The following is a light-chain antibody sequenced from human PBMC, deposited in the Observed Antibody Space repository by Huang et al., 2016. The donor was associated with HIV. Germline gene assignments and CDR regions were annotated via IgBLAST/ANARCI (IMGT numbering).Light chain of an antibody. J-gene: IGKJ1*01. Sequence: DIVMTQSPLSLPVTPGEPASISCRSSQSLLHSNGYNYLDWYLQKPGQSPQLLSYLGSNRASGVPDRFSGSGSGTDFTLKISRVEAEDVGVYYCMQSRQTPPWTFGQGTKVEIK. CDR2: LGS. V-gene: IGKV2-28*01. CDR1: QSLLHSNGYNY. CDR3: MQSRQTPPWT.